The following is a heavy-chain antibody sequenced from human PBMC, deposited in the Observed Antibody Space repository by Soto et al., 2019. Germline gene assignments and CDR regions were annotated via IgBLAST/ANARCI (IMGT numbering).Heavy chain of an antibody. CDR1: GGTFSSYA. Sequence: GASVKVSCKASGGTFSSYAISWVRQAPGQGLEWMGGIIPIFGTANYAQKFQGRATITADESTSTAYMELSSLRSEDTAVYYCAFTWIQRSYYGMDVWGQGTTVTVSS. J-gene: IGHJ6*02. CDR3: AFTWIQRSYYGMDV. CDR2: IIPIFGTA. V-gene: IGHV1-69*13. D-gene: IGHD5-18*01.